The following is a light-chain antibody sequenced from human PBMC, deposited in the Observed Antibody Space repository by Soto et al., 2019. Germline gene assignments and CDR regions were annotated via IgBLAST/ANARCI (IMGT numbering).Light chain of an antibody. Sequence: DIVMTQSPDSLTVSLGERATIKCKSSQSILWNNNKIYLAWYQQKPGQPPSLLIYWASIREPGVPDRFSGSGSGTDFTLTISNLQAEDAAVYYCQQYYSTPRTFGQGTKLEIK. CDR2: WAS. CDR1: QSILWNNNKIY. J-gene: IGKJ2*01. CDR3: QQYYSTPRT. V-gene: IGKV4-1*01.